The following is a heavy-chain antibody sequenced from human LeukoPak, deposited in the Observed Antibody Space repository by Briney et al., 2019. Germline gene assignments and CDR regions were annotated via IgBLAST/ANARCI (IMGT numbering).Heavy chain of an antibody. V-gene: IGHV3-30*02. Sequence: GGSLRLSCAASGFTFSTYGMHWVRQAPGKGLEWVTFIRSDGRNKYYADSVKGRFTISRDNSKNTLYLQMNSLRVEDTAVYYCAKDLSGFFEFWSGYGSPDDFWGQGTLVTVSS. CDR2: IRSDGRNK. CDR1: GFTFSTYG. J-gene: IGHJ4*02. CDR3: AKDLSGFFEFWSGYGSPDDF. D-gene: IGHD3-3*01.